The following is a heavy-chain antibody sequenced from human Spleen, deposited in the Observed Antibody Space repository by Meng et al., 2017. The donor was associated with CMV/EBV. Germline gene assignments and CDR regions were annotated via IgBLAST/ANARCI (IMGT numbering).Heavy chain of an antibody. D-gene: IGHD3-3*01. CDR2: INHVGST. CDR3: ARERSRLLERGSRFLDL. V-gene: IGHV4-34*01. CDR1: GGSFSDYS. Sequence: SENLSLTCAVPGGSFSDYSWNWIRQPPGKGLEWIGEINHVGSTIYNPSLKSRVTISDDTSKKQFSLKLSSVTAADTAVYYCARERSRLLERGSRFLDLWGRGTLVTVSS. J-gene: IGHJ2*01.